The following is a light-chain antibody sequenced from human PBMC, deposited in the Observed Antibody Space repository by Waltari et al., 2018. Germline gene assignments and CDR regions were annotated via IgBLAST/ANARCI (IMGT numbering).Light chain of an antibody. Sequence: DIQMTQSPSSLSASVGDSVTITCRASQGISNSLAWFQQKPGKVSNLLIYRASILESGVPSRCGGRRSGTECTLTISSLQPEDVATYDCQKYNGDPPWTFGQGTKVEIK. J-gene: IGKJ1*01. CDR3: QKYNGDPPWT. CDR1: QGISNS. V-gene: IGKV1-27*01. CDR2: RAS.